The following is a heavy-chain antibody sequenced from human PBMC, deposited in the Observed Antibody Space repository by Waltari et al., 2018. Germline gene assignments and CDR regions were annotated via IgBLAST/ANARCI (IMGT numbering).Heavy chain of an antibody. CDR2: INAGNGNT. J-gene: IGHJ4*02. CDR3: ASTSTGYYLYYFDY. V-gene: IGHV1-3*01. Sequence: QVQLVQSGAEVKKPGASVKVSCKASGYPFTSYAMHWVRQAPGQRLEWMGWINAGNGNTKYSQKFQGRVTITRDTSASTAYMELSSLRSEDTAVYYCASTSTGYYLYYFDYWGQGTLVTVSS. CDR1: GYPFTSYA. D-gene: IGHD3-9*01.